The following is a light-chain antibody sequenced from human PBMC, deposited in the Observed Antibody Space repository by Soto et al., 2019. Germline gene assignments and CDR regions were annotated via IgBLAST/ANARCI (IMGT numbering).Light chain of an antibody. CDR3: SSYTTSNTRQIV. V-gene: IGLV2-14*03. Sequence: QSALTQPASVSGSPGQSITISCTGTSSDVGGYNYVSWYQHHPGKAPKLMMFDVSNRPSGVSNRCSGSKSGNTASLTISGLQHEDEADYYCSSYTTSNTRQIVFGTGTKLTVL. CDR1: SSDVGGYNY. J-gene: IGLJ1*01. CDR2: DVS.